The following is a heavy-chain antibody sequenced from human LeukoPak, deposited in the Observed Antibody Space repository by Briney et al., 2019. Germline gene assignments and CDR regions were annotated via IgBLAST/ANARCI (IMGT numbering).Heavy chain of an antibody. D-gene: IGHD7-27*01. V-gene: IGHV3-53*01. CDR1: GFTVSSNY. J-gene: IGHJ4*02. Sequence: GGSLRPSCAASGFTVSSNYMSWVRQAPGKGLEWVSVIYSGGSTYYADSVKGRFTISRDNSKNTLYLQMNSLRAEDTAVYYCAREALGSKGSFDYWGQGTLVTVSS. CDR3: AREALGSKGSFDY. CDR2: IYSGGST.